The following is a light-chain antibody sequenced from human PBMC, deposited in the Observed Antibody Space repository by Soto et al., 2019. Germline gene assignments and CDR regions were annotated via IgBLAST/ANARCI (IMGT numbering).Light chain of an antibody. J-gene: IGKJ1*01. Sequence: EIVMTQSPATLSVSPGERATLSCRTSQSVSRKLAWYQQKPGQGPRLLIYGASTRATGIPARFSGSGSGTDFPLTISSLQSEDFAVYYCQQYDNWPPWTFGQGTKVEIK. V-gene: IGKV3-15*01. CDR3: QQYDNWPPWT. CDR1: QSVSRK. CDR2: GAS.